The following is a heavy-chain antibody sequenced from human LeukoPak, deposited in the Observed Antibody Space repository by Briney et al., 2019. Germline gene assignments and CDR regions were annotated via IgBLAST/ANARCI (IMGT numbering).Heavy chain of an antibody. CDR3: ARGPNHITMMIGDAFDI. D-gene: IGHD3-22*01. CDR2: IYTSGST. V-gene: IGHV4-4*07. CDR1: GGSISSYY. J-gene: IGHJ3*02. Sequence: PSETLSLTCTVSGGSISSYYWSWIRQPAAQGLEWIGRIYTSGSTSYNPSLKSRVTMSVDTSKNQVSLQLSSVTAADTAVYYCARGPNHITMMIGDAFDIWGQGTMVTISS.